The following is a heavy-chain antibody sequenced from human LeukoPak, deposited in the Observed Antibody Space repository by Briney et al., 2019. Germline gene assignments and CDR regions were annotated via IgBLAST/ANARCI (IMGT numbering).Heavy chain of an antibody. D-gene: IGHD3-3*01. J-gene: IGHJ4*02. CDR1: GGSFSGYY. V-gene: IGHV4-34*01. Sequence: SETLSLTCAVYGGSFSGYYWSWIRQPPGKGLEWIGEINHSGSTNYNPSLKSRVTISVDTSKNQFSLKLSSVTAADTAVYYCARDLRITIFGVVIGFDYWGQGTLVTVSS. CDR3: ARDLRITIFGVVIGFDY. CDR2: INHSGST.